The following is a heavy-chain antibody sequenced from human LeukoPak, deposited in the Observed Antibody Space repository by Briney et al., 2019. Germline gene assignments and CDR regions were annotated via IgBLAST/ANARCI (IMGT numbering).Heavy chain of an antibody. Sequence: QPGGSLRLSCAASGFTLSSYGMHWVRQAPGKGLEWVAFIRYDGSNKYYADSVKGRFTISRDNSKNTLYLQMNSLRTEDTAVYYCANPPGIAAAGTGNWFDPWGQGTLVTVSS. CDR1: GFTLSSYG. CDR3: ANPPGIAAAGTGNWFDP. D-gene: IGHD6-13*01. J-gene: IGHJ5*02. CDR2: IRYDGSNK. V-gene: IGHV3-30*02.